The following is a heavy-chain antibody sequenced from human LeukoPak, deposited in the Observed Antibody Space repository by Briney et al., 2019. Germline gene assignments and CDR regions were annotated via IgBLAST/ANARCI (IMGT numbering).Heavy chain of an antibody. CDR1: GFTFSSYS. Sequence: GGSLRLSCAASGFTFSSYSMNWVRQAPGKGLEWVSSISSSSSYIYYADSVKGRFTISRDNAKNSLYLQMNSLRAEDTAVYYCAGRRPDRGVPIDYWAQGTLVTVSS. V-gene: IGHV3-21*01. CDR3: AGRRPDRGVPIDY. CDR2: ISSSSSYI. D-gene: IGHD3-10*01. J-gene: IGHJ4*02.